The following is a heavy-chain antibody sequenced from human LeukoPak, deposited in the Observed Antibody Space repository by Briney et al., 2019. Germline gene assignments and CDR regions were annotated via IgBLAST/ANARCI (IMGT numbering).Heavy chain of an antibody. CDR2: IRSKAYGGTT. CDR1: GDTSGDYA. D-gene: IGHD6-19*01. V-gene: IGHV3-49*04. J-gene: IGHJ4*02. Sequence: GGSLRLSCTASGDTSGDYAMSWVRQAPGKGLEWVGFIRSKAYGGTTEYAASVKGRFTISRDDSKSIAYLQMNSLKTEDTAVYYCTRDLDSSGWYWDYWGQGTLVTVSS. CDR3: TRDLDSSGWYWDY.